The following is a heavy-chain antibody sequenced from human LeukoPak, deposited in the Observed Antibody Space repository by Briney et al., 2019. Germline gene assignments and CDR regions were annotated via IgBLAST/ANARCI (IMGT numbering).Heavy chain of an antibody. CDR1: GFTFGDYA. CDR2: IDYSGGET. CDR3: AKGDSSGWYGPGY. V-gene: IGHV3-23*01. Sequence: PGGSLRLSCTASGFTFGDYAMSWFRQAPGKGLEWVSSIDYSGGETHYADSVKGRFTISRDNSKNTLYLQMNSLRAEDTAVYYCAKGDSSGWYGPGYWGQGTLVTVSS. D-gene: IGHD6-19*01. J-gene: IGHJ4*02.